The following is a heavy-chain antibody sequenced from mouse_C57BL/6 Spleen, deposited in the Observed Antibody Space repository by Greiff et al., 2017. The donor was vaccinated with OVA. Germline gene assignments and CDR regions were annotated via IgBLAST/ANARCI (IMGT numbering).Heavy chain of an antibody. CDR1: GFSLTSYG. J-gene: IGHJ3*01. CDR2: IWSGGST. CDR3: ARNSDGYSFAY. V-gene: IGHV2-2*01. Sequence: QVQLKESGPGLVQPSQSLSITCTVSGFSLTSYGVHWVRQSPGKGLEWLGVIWSGGSTDYNAAFIYRLSISKDNSKSQFFFKMNSLQADNTAIYYCARNSDGYSFAYWGQGTLVTVSA. D-gene: IGHD2-3*01.